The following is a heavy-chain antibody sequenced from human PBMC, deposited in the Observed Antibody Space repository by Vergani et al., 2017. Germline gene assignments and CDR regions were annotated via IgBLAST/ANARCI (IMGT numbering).Heavy chain of an antibody. CDR1: GGSISAGYYF. CDR2: ISASGNA. CDR3: ARRSGGYYSGGKVHPLRTAFDV. D-gene: IGHD2-15*01. V-gene: IGHV4-61*02. J-gene: IGHJ3*01. Sequence: QVQLQASGPGRVKPSQTLSLTCTMSGGSISAGYYFWSWIRQPAGKGLEWLGHISASGNASHSPSLKTRVSMSVDTSKNQSPLTVTSVTAADTAIYFCARRSGGYYSGGKVHPLRTAFDVWGHGTVVTVSS.